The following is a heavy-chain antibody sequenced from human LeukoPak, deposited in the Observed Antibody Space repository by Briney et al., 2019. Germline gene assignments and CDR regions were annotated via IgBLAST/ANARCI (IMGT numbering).Heavy chain of an antibody. CDR1: GVSIGSYY. D-gene: IGHD1-14*01. J-gene: IGHJ6*02. CDR3: AREGRITGMDV. CDR2: IYYSGST. Sequence: KPSETLSLTCTVSGVSIGSYYWSWTRQPPGKGLEWLGYIYYSGSTNYNTSLKSRVTNSVDTSKNQFSLKASSGTGADTAVYYCAREGRITGMDVWGQGTTVTVSS. V-gene: IGHV4-59*01.